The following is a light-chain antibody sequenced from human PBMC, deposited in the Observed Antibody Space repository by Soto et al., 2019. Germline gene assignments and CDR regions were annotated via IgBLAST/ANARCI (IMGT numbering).Light chain of an antibody. Sequence: EIVMTQSPATLSVSPGERATLSCRASQSVSSNLAWYQQKPGQAPRLLIYGASTRATGIPARFSGSGSGTEFTLTISGLQAEDFAVYYCQQYSNWPPLTFGGGTKVEIK. CDR1: QSVSSN. CDR2: GAS. V-gene: IGKV3-15*01. J-gene: IGKJ4*01. CDR3: QQYSNWPPLT.